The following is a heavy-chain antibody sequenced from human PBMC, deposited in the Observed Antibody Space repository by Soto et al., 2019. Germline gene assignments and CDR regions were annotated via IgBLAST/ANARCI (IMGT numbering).Heavy chain of an antibody. J-gene: IGHJ4*02. Sequence: QVHLVQSGAEVKKPGASVKVSCKGSGYAFTTYGITWVRQAPGQGLEWMGWISAHNGNTNYAQKLQGRVTVTRDPSTRTAYMELRGLRSDDTAVYYCARGRYGDYWGQGALVTVSS. V-gene: IGHV1-18*01. CDR3: ARGRYGDY. CDR2: ISAHNGNT. CDR1: GYAFTTYG. D-gene: IGHD1-1*01.